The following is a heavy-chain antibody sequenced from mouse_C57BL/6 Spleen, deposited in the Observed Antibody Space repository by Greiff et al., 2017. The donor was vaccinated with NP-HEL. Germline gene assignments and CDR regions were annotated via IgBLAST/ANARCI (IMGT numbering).Heavy chain of an antibody. J-gene: IGHJ3*01. CDR2: ISSGGSYT. Sequence: EVQLVESGGDLVKPGGSLKLSCAASGFTFSSNGMSWVRQTPDQRLEWVATISSGGSYTYYPDSVKGRFTISRDNAKNTLDLQMSSLKSEDTAMYYCARRDMGDYDGWFAYWGQVTRVTVSA. V-gene: IGHV5-6*01. D-gene: IGHD2-4*01. CDR3: ARRDMGDYDGWFAY. CDR1: GFTFSSNG.